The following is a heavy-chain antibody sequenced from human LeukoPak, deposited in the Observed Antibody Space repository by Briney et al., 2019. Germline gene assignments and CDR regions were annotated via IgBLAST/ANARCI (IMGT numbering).Heavy chain of an antibody. CDR2: ISSDGSST. D-gene: IGHD3-3*01. V-gene: IGHV3-74*01. CDR3: ARGTIFGVSLYYYGMDV. J-gene: IGHJ6*02. CDR1: GFTFSSPW. Sequence: GGSLRLSCAASGFTFSSPWMPWVRQAPGKGLVWVSRISSDGSSTSYADSVQGRFTISRDNGMNTLYLQMNSLRAEDTAVYYCARGTIFGVSLYYYGMDVWGQGTTVTVSS.